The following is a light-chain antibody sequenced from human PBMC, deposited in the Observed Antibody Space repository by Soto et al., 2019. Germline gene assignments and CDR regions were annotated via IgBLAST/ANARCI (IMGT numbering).Light chain of an antibody. CDR1: SSDVGGYNY. CDR2: DVS. CDR3: SSYTSSSTLV. V-gene: IGLV2-14*01. J-gene: IGLJ1*01. Sequence: QSALTHPASVSGSPGPSITISCTGTSSDVGGYNYVSWYQQHPGKAPKLMIYDVSNRPSGVSNRFSGSKSGNTASLTISGLQAEDEAEYYCSSYTSSSTLVFGTGTKVTVL.